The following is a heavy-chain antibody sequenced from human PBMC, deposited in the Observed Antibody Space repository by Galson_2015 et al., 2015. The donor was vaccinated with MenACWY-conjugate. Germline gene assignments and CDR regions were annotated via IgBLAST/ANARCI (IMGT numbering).Heavy chain of an antibody. Sequence: SLRLSCAASGFTFNTHAMSWVRQAPGKGLEWVSGIGGRGGSGAGTYYADSVKGRFTISRDNSKNMLYLHMNSLRADDTAVYHCATGSSWYTWFDPWGQGTLVTVSS. CDR3: ATGSSWYTWFDP. V-gene: IGHV3-23*01. D-gene: IGHD6-13*01. CDR2: IGGRGGSGAGT. J-gene: IGHJ5*02. CDR1: GFTFNTHA.